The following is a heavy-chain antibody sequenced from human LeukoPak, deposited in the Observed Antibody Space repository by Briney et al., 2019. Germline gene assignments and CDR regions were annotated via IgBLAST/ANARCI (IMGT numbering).Heavy chain of an antibody. Sequence: ASVKVSFKASGYTFTGYYMHWVRQAPGQGLEWMGWINPNSGGTNYAQKFQGRVIMTRDTSITTAYMELSSLTFDDTAVYYCARVDAASLAVHYWGQGTLVTVSS. CDR2: INPNSGGT. CDR1: GYTFTGYY. D-gene: IGHD6-13*01. CDR3: ARVDAASLAVHY. J-gene: IGHJ4*02. V-gene: IGHV1-2*02.